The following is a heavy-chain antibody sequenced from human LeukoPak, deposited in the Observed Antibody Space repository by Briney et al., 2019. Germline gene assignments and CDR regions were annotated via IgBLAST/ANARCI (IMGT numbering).Heavy chain of an antibody. CDR1: GGSISSYY. Sequence: PSETLSLTCTVSGGSISSYYWSWIRQPPGKGLEWIGYIYYSGSTNYNPSLKSRVTISVDTSKNQFSLKLSSVTAADTAVYYCARHGVGLMEPYFDYWGQGTLVTVSS. CDR3: ARHGVGLMEPYFDY. J-gene: IGHJ4*02. D-gene: IGHD2-21*01. CDR2: IYYSGST. V-gene: IGHV4-59*08.